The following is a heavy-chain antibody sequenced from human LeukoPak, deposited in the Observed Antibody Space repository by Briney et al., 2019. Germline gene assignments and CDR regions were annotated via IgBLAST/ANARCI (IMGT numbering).Heavy chain of an antibody. D-gene: IGHD3-10*01. CDR1: GGSISSGGYS. CDR3: ARARPFYGSGSISWFDP. J-gene: IGHJ5*02. CDR2: IYHSGST. V-gene: IGHV4-30-2*01. Sequence: PSQALSLTCAVSGGSISSGGYSWSWIRQPPGKGLEWIGYIYHSGSTYYNPSLKSRVTISVDRSKNQFSLKLSSVTAADTAVYYCARARPFYGSGSISWFDPWGQGTLVTVSS.